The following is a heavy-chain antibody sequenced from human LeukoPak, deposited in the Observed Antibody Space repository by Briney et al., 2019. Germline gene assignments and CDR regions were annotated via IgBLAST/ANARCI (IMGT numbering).Heavy chain of an antibody. V-gene: IGHV3-33*06. CDR3: AKDPHGSYGPRYFFDS. J-gene: IGHJ4*02. D-gene: IGHD5-18*01. Sequence: GGSLRLSCAASGFTFSSYAMHWVRQAPGKGLEWVAVIWYDETYKYYADSVKGRFTISRDNSKNTLYLQMNSLRAEDTALYYCAKDPHGSYGPRYFFDSWGQGTLVTVSS. CDR2: IWYDETYK. CDR1: GFTFSSYA.